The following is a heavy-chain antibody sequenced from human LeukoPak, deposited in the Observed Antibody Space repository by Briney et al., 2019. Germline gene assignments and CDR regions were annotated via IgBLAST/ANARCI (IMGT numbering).Heavy chain of an antibody. CDR3: VRDGGYYGPDS. CDR2: INQVASEK. CDR1: GFTISFYW. D-gene: IGHD3-10*01. J-gene: IGHJ4*02. Sequence: GGSLRLSCAASGFTISFYWMSWVRQAPGKGLEWVANINQVASEKNYVDSVKGRFTISRDNAKNSLYLQMNSVRAEDTAMHYCVRDGGYYGPDSWGQGALVSVSS. V-gene: IGHV3-7*04.